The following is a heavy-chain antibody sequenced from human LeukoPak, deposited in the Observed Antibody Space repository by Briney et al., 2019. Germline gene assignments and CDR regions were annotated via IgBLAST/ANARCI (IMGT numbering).Heavy chain of an antibody. Sequence: GGSLRLSCAASGFSFSRYGMYWVRQAPGKGLEWVAFIRYDESNKYYADSVKGRFTISRDNSKKTLYLQMNSLRAEDTAVYYCAKIGRFGEGGYWGQGTLVTVSS. D-gene: IGHD3-10*01. CDR2: IRYDESNK. CDR1: GFSFSRYG. V-gene: IGHV3-30*02. CDR3: AKIGRFGEGGY. J-gene: IGHJ4*02.